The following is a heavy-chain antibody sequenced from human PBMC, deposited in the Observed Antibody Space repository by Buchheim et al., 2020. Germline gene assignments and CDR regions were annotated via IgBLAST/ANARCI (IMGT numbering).Heavy chain of an antibody. V-gene: IGHV3-30*18. Sequence: QVQLVESGGGVVQPGRSLRLSCAASGFTFSSYGMHWVRQAPGKGLEWVAVISYDGSNKYYADSVQGRFTISRDNSKNTLYLQMNSLRAEDTAVYYCAKDGQAADDGITMVRGVGYYYYGMDVWGQGTT. J-gene: IGHJ6*02. D-gene: IGHD3-10*01. CDR3: AKDGQAADDGITMVRGVGYYYYGMDV. CDR2: ISYDGSNK. CDR1: GFTFSSYG.